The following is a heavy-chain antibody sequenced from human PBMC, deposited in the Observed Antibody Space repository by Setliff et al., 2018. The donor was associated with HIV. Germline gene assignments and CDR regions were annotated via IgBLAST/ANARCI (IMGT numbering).Heavy chain of an antibody. CDR1: GFPFSAYA. CDR2: IGSSNHGI. Sequence: GGSLRLSCEASGFPFSAYAFSWVRQAPGKGLDWVAHIGSSNHGIHYTASVQGRFTVSRDNANNLLFLQMNNLRDEDTAVYYCASFYGDYGYWGHGTQVTVSS. D-gene: IGHD3-10*01. J-gene: IGHJ4*01. CDR3: ASFYGDYGY. V-gene: IGHV3-48*02.